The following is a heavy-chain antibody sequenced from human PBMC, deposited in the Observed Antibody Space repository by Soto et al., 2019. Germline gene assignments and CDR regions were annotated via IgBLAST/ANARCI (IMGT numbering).Heavy chain of an antibody. CDR2: IIPIFNTT. CDR1: GSRFSNYV. Sequence: QVQLVQSGAEVQAPGSSLKVSCTVSGSRFSNYVISWVRQAPGHGLEWLGRIIPIFNTTQYPQKFQGRVIITADKSTNTASLELSSLRSDDTAVYYCAREGRGKKAGYNGLVSLGYWGQGTPVTVSS. J-gene: IGHJ4*02. D-gene: IGHD2-2*02. CDR3: AREGRGKKAGYNGLVSLGY. V-gene: IGHV1-69*06.